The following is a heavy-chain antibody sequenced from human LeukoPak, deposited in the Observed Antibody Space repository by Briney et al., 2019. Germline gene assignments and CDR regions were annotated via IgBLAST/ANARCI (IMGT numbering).Heavy chain of an antibody. Sequence: GGSLSLSCAASVFPYSSCTMNWLPEAPERGLEWISYIGISSGNTKYAGSVKGRSTISGDKAKNSVYLQMNSLRVEDTAVYYCARDTKYAFDNWGQGTLVTVSS. D-gene: IGHD2-2*01. V-gene: IGHV3-48*01. CDR2: IGISSGNT. J-gene: IGHJ4*02. CDR1: VFPYSSCT. CDR3: ARDTKYAFDN.